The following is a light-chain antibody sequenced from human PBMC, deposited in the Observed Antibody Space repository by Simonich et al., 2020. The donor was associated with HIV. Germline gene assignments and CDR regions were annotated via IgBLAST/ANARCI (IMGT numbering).Light chain of an antibody. CDR2: EGK. J-gene: IGLJ2*01. Sequence: QSALTQPASVSGSPGQSITISCTGTSSDVGSYNLFSWYQQHPGKAPKLMIYEGKKRPSGVSNRFSGSKSGNTASLTISGLQAEDEADYYCCSYAGSSTLLFGGGTKLTVL. CDR1: SSDVGSYNL. V-gene: IGLV2-23*01. CDR3: CSYAGSSTLL.